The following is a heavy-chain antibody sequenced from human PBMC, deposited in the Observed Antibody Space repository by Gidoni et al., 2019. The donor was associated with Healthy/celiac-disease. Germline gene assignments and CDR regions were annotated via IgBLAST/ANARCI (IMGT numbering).Heavy chain of an antibody. D-gene: IGHD3-10*01. Sequence: QVQLVESGGGVVQPGRSLRLSCAASGFTFSSYGMHWVRQAPGKGLEWVAVIWYDGSNKYYADSVKGRLTISRDNSKNTLYLQMNSLRAEDTAVYYCARETYYSWFDPWGQGTLVTVSS. CDR2: IWYDGSNK. J-gene: IGHJ5*02. CDR3: ARETYYSWFDP. V-gene: IGHV3-33*01. CDR1: GFTFSSYG.